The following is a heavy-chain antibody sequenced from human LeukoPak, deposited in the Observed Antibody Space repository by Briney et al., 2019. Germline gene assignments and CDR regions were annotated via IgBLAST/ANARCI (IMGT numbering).Heavy chain of an antibody. CDR3: ARGDTQSKYRQFDS. CDR1: GFTFSDYY. Sequence: GGSLRLSCAVSGFTFSDYYMSWIRQAPGKGLEWVSYISSSGSTIYYADSVKGRFTISRDNAKNSLYLQMNSLRAEDTGVYYCARGDTQSKYRQFDSWGQGSLVIVSS. D-gene: IGHD1-26*01. CDR2: ISSSGSTI. V-gene: IGHV3-11*04. J-gene: IGHJ4*02.